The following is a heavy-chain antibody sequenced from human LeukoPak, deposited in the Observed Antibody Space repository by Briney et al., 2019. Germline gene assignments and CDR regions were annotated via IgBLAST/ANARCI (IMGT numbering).Heavy chain of an antibody. CDR2: ISSSGNTK. V-gene: IGHV3-11*01. CDR3: ARGQGLLRPPDY. Sequence: GGSLRLSCAASGFTFSDFYMSWIRQAPGKGLEWVSYISSSGNTKYYADSVKGRFTMSRDNAKNSLYLQMDSLRVEDTAVYYCARGQGLLRPPDYWGQGTLVTVSS. CDR1: GFTFSDFY. D-gene: IGHD3-22*01. J-gene: IGHJ4*02.